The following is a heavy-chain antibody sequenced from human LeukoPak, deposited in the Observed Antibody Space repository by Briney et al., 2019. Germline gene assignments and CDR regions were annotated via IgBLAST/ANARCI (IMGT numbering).Heavy chain of an antibody. Sequence: ASVKVSFKASGYTFTSYYMHWVRQAPGQGLEWMGIINPSGGSTSYAQKFQGRVTMTRDTSTSTVYMELSSLRSEDTAVYYCARDLVREVTKRYYYYGMDVWGQGTTVTVSS. CDR2: INPSGGST. V-gene: IGHV1-46*01. D-gene: IGHD6-13*01. CDR1: GYTFTSYY. CDR3: ARDLVREVTKRYYYYGMDV. J-gene: IGHJ6*02.